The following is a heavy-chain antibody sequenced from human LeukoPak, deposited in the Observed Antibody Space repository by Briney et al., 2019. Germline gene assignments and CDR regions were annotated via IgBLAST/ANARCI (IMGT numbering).Heavy chain of an antibody. CDR2: TSYSRTT. Sequence: AETLSLTCAVSGGSITGHYWNWIRQTPGMRLEWIGYTSYSRTTIYNSYFKGRATMSIDTSKNQLYLNLTSVTATDTAVYYCAKLGHSDGWYLGAFDIWGQGTTVIVSS. J-gene: IGHJ3*02. CDR3: AKLGHSDGWYLGAFDI. V-gene: IGHV4-59*08. CDR1: GGSITGHY. D-gene: IGHD6-19*01.